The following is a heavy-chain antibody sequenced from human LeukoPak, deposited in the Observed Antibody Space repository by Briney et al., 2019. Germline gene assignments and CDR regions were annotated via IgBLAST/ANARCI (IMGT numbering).Heavy chain of an antibody. J-gene: IGHJ5*02. CDR2: IYYSGST. Sequence: SETLSLTCAVDGGSLSGYYWTWIRQPPGKGLEWIGSIYYSGSTYYNPSLKSRVTISVDTSKNQFSLKLSSVTAADTAVYYCARDLGSSGWYLQYNWFDPWGQGTLVTVSS. CDR3: ARDLGSSGWYLQYNWFDP. V-gene: IGHV4-34*01. D-gene: IGHD6-19*01. CDR1: GGSLSGYY.